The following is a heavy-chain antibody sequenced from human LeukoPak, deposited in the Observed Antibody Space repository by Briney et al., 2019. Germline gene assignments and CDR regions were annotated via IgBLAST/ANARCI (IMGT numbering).Heavy chain of an antibody. CDR3: AREVAYDSSGYYARDAFDI. Sequence: ASVKVSCKASGGTFSSYAISWVRQAPGQGLEWMGGIIPIFGTANYAQKFQGRVTITTDESTGTAYMELSSLRSEDTAVYYCAREVAYDSSGYYARDAFDIWGQGTMVTVSS. V-gene: IGHV1-69*05. J-gene: IGHJ3*02. CDR1: GGTFSSYA. CDR2: IIPIFGTA. D-gene: IGHD3-22*01.